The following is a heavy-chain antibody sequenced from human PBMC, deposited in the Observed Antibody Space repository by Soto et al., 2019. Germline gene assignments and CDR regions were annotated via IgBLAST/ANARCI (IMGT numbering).Heavy chain of an antibody. D-gene: IGHD6-13*01. CDR3: AGDRAPVLGSSWSRPGGTWFDP. CDR2: ISAYNGNT. CDR1: GYTFTSYG. Sequence: ASVKVSCKASGYTFTSYGISWVRQAPGQGLEWMGWISAYNGNTNYAQKLQGRVTMTTDTSTSTAYMELRSLRSDDTAVYYWAGDRAPVLGSSWSRPGGTWFDPWGQGPLVPVSS. J-gene: IGHJ5*02. V-gene: IGHV1-18*01.